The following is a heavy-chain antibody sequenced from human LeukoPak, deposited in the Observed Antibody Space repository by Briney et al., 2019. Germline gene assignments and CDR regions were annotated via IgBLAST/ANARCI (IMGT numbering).Heavy chain of an antibody. D-gene: IGHD1-26*01. CDR1: GFTFSSYG. CDR3: ARDWSSGRHDEYFPH. J-gene: IGHJ1*01. Sequence: GGSLRLSCAVSGFTFSSYGMNWVRQAPGRGLEWVSYISGSSDIIHYTESVKGRFTISRDNAKNSVYLQMNSLRAEDTALYYCARDWSSGRHDEYFPHWGQGTLVTVSS. V-gene: IGHV3-48*01. CDR2: ISGSSDII.